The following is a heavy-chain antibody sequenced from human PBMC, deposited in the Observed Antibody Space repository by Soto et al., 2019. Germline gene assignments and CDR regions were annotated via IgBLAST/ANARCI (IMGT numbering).Heavy chain of an antibody. D-gene: IGHD2-2*01. V-gene: IGHV1-3*01. CDR2: INAGNGNT. Sequence: ASVKVSCKASGYTFTSYAMHWVRQAPGQRLEWMGWINAGNGNTKYSQKFQGRVTITRDTSASTAYMELSSLRSEDTAVYYCARDHFYCSSTSCYVLYNWFDPWGQGTLVTVSS. CDR3: ARDHFYCSSTSCYVLYNWFDP. CDR1: GYTFTSYA. J-gene: IGHJ5*02.